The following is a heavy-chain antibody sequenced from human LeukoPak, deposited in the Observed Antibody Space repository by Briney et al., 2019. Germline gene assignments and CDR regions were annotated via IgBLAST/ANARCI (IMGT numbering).Heavy chain of an antibody. Sequence: EASVKVSCKASGYTFTSYGISWVRQAPGQGLEWMGRIIPNLGMALYAQKFKGRVTITADKSPSTAYMELSSLTSEDTAVYFCARDLVCTMNCKDSWGQGTLVTVS. D-gene: IGHD2-2*01. CDR3: ARDLVCTMNCKDS. CDR2: IIPNLGMA. CDR1: GYTFTSYG. V-gene: IGHV1-69*04. J-gene: IGHJ4*02.